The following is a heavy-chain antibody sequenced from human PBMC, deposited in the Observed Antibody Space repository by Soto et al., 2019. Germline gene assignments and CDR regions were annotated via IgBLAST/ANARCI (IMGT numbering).Heavy chain of an antibody. D-gene: IGHD2-15*01. CDR2: IYPGDSDT. V-gene: IGHV5-51*01. CDR3: AGHGTWEGVRISLYYYGMDV. CDR1: GYSLTSYW. J-gene: IGHJ6*02. Sequence: GESLKISCKGSGYSLTSYWIGWVRQMPGKGLEWMGIIYPGDSDTRYSPSFQGQVTISADKSISTAYLQWSSLKASDTAMYYCAGHGTWEGVRISLYYYGMDVWGQGTTVTVSS.